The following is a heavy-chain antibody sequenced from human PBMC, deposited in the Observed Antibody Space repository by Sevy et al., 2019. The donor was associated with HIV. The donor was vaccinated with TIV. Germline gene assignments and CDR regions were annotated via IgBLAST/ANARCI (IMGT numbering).Heavy chain of an antibody. CDR2: IIPIFGTA. D-gene: IGHD3-10*01. J-gene: IGHJ4*02. CDR1: GGTFSSYA. CDR3: AGVGTYYYGSGKRGFDY. V-gene: IGHV1-69*13. Sequence: ASVKVSCKASGGTFSSYAISWVRQAPGQGLEWMGGIIPIFGTANYAQKFQGRVTITADESTSTAYMELSSLRSEDTAVYYCAGVGTYYYGSGKRGFDYWGQGTLVTVSS.